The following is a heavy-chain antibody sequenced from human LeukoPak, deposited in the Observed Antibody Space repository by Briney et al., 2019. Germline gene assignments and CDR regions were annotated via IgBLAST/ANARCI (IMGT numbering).Heavy chain of an antibody. J-gene: IGHJ4*02. V-gene: IGHV3-21*01. Sequence: TGGSLRLSCAASGFTFSSYSMNWVRQAPGKGLEWVSSISSSSSYIYYADSVKGRFTISRDNAKNSLYLQMNSLRAEDTAVYYCATDQGSSWRTGLDNWGQGTLVTVSS. CDR1: GFTFSSYS. CDR3: ATDQGSSWRTGLDN. D-gene: IGHD6-13*01. CDR2: ISSSSSYI.